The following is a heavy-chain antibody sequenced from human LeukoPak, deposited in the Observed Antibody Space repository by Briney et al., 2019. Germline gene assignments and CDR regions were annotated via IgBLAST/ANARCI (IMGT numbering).Heavy chain of an antibody. CDR3: ARDYYDSSGYYYFDY. CDR2: IYYSGST. D-gene: IGHD3-22*01. Sequence: SQTLSLTCTVSGGSISSGGYYWSWIRQHPGKGLERIGYIYYSGSTYYNPSLKSRVTISVDTSKNQFSLKLSSVTAADTAVYYCARDYYDSSGYYYFDYWGQGTLVTVSS. J-gene: IGHJ4*02. CDR1: GGSISSGGYY. V-gene: IGHV4-31*03.